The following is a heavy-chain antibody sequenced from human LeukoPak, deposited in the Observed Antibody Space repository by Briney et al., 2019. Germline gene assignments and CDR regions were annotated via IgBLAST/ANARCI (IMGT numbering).Heavy chain of an antibody. CDR1: GGSISGYY. Sequence: SETLSLTCTVSGGSISGYYWSWIRQPPGKGLEWIGYIYYSGSTNYNPSLKSRVTISVDTSKNQFSLKLSSVTAADTAVYYCARCVTTDYYYYMDVWGKGTTVTVSS. CDR3: ARCVTTDYYYYMDV. J-gene: IGHJ6*03. V-gene: IGHV4-59*01. D-gene: IGHD4-11*01. CDR2: IYYSGST.